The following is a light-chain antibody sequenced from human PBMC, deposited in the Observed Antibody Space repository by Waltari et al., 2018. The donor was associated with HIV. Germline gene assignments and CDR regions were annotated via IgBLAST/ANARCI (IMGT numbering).Light chain of an antibody. CDR2: SDN. CDR1: TSNIRSNA. V-gene: IGLV1-44*01. J-gene: IGLJ1*01. Sequence: QSVLTQPPSMSGTPGQRVTISCSGSTSNIRSNAVNWYQELPGTAPKLLISSDNHLPSGVPDRFSGSKSGTSASLAISVLQSDDEADYYCAAWDDSLIAHVFGPGTKVTVL. CDR3: AAWDDSLIAHV.